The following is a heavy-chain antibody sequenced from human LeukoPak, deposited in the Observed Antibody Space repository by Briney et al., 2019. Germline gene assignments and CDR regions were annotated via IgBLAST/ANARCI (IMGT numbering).Heavy chain of an antibody. CDR3: ARVQAYDFWSGYYPQYYFDY. D-gene: IGHD3-3*01. V-gene: IGHV4-61*02. CDR2: IYTSGST. J-gene: IGHJ4*02. Sequence: SETLSLTCTVSGGSISSGSYYWSWIRQPAGKGLEWIGRIYTSGSTNYNPSLKSRVTISVDTSKNQFSLKLSSVTAADTAVYYCARVQAYDFWSGYYPQYYFDYWGQRTLVTVSS. CDR1: GGSISSGSYY.